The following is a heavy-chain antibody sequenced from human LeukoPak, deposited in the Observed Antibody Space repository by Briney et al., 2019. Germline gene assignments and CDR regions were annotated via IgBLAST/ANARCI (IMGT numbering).Heavy chain of an antibody. V-gene: IGHV3-23*01. J-gene: IGHJ4*02. Sequence: PGGSLRLSCAASGFTFSSYAMSWVRQAPGKGLEWVSAISGSGGSTYYADSVKGRFTISRDNSKNTLYLQMNSLRAEDTTVYYCAKSGTPRYDYHDCWGQGTLVTVSS. CDR3: AKSGTPRYDYHDC. D-gene: IGHD1-1*01. CDR1: GFTFSSYA. CDR2: ISGSGGST.